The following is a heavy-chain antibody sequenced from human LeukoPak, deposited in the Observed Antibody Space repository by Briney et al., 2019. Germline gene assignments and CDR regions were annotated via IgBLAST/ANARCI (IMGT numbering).Heavy chain of an antibody. CDR2: INPKSGVT. V-gene: IGHV1-2*02. D-gene: IGHD3-22*01. Sequence: ASVKVSCKASGYTFTGHYMHWVRQAPAQGPEWMGWINPKSGVTNYAQTLQGRVTMTRDTSSSMVYMELSRLTTDDTAVYFCTRALRYDDSSGYYAYWGQGTLVTIS. J-gene: IGHJ4*02. CDR3: TRALRYDDSSGYYAY. CDR1: GYTFTGHY.